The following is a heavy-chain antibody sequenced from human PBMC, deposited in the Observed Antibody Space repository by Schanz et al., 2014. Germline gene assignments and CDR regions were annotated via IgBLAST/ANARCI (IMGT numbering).Heavy chain of an antibody. J-gene: IGHJ4*02. Sequence: PGGSLRLSCAASGFTFGDYAMSWVRQAPGKGLEWVSYISGSSRTIYYADSMKGRFTVSRDNAENALYLQMNSLRAEDTGLYFCARGGSGSHYRLDYWGQGTLVNVSS. V-gene: IGHV3-48*01. CDR3: ARGGSGSHYRLDY. CDR1: GFTFGDYA. D-gene: IGHD1-26*01. CDR2: ISGSSRTI.